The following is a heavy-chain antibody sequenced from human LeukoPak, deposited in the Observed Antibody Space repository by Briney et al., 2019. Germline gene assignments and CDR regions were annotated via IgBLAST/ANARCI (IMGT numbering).Heavy chain of an antibody. CDR2: ISWNSGSI. Sequence: PGRSLRLSCAASGFTFDDYAMHWVRQAPGKGLEWVSGISWNSGSIGYADSVKGRFTISRDNAKNSLYLQMNSLRAEDTALYYCAKDQPPKQLIHFFDYWGQGTLVTVSS. J-gene: IGHJ4*02. CDR3: AKDQPPKQLIHFFDY. V-gene: IGHV3-9*01. D-gene: IGHD6-13*01. CDR1: GFTFDDYA.